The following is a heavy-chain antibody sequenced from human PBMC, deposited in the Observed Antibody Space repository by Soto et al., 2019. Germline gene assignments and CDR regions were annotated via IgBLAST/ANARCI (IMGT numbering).Heavy chain of an antibody. Sequence: PGESLKISCKGSGYSFTSYWISWVRQMPGKGLEWMGRIDPSDSYTNYSPSFQGHVTISADKSISTAYLQWSSLKASDTAMYYCATYTIAARPDYYYGMDVWGQGTTVTVSS. V-gene: IGHV5-10-1*01. CDR1: GYSFTSYW. D-gene: IGHD6-6*01. CDR2: IDPSDSYT. J-gene: IGHJ6*02. CDR3: ATYTIAARPDYYYGMDV.